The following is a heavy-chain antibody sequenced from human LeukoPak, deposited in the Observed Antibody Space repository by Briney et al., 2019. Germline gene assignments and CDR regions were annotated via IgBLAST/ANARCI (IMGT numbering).Heavy chain of an antibody. CDR3: AKCILTGYYKGYMDV. Sequence: PGGSLRLSCAASGFTFSDYYMSWIRQAPGKGLEWVSYISSSGSTIYYADSVKGRFTISRDNAKNSLYLQMNSLRAEDTAVYSCAKCILTGYYKGYMDVWGKGTTVTISS. J-gene: IGHJ6*03. V-gene: IGHV3-11*01. CDR2: ISSSGSTI. CDR1: GFTFSDYY. D-gene: IGHD3-9*01.